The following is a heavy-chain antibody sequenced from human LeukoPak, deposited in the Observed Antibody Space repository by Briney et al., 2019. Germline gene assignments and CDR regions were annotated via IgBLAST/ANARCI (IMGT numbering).Heavy chain of an antibody. CDR2: INQDGSEK. Sequence: GGSLRLSCEASGFIFSRYSMNWVRQAPGRGLEWVVNINQDGSEKYSVDSVRGRFTISRDNAKNSLYLHMNSPRPDDTAVYYCARDYDKFDYWGQGTLVTVSS. D-gene: IGHD3-16*01. J-gene: IGHJ4*02. V-gene: IGHV3-7*01. CDR1: GFIFSRYS. CDR3: ARDYDKFDY.